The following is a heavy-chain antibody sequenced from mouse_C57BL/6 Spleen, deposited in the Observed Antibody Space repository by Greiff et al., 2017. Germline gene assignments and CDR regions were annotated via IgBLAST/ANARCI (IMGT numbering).Heavy chain of an antibody. V-gene: IGHV1-52*01. Sequence: VKQSCKASGYTFTSYWMHWVKQRPIQGLEWIGNIDPSDSETHYNQKFKDKATLTVDKSSSTAYMQLSSLTSEDSAVYYCARYYYAMDYWGQGTSVTVSS. CDR1: GYTFTSYW. CDR2: IDPSDSET. J-gene: IGHJ4*01. CDR3: ARYYYAMDY.